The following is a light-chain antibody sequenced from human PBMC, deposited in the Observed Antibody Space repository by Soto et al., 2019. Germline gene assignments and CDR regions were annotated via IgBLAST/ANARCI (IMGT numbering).Light chain of an antibody. CDR3: QQLNSYPSIT. Sequence: IQMTQSPSCLSSSVGDIVTIPCRASQGIRNELSWFQQRPGNAPTLLISAASRLQSGVPSRFSGSGSGTEFTLTISSLQPEDFATYYCQQLNSYPSITFGQGTRLEIK. J-gene: IGKJ5*01. CDR2: AAS. CDR1: QGIRNE. V-gene: IGKV1-17*01.